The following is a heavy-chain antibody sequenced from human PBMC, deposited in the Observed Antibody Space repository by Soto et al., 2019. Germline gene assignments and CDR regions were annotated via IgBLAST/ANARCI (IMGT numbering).Heavy chain of an antibody. V-gene: IGHV4-61*01. J-gene: IGHJ6*02. CDR3: MKAHESGDFLGMSV. Sequence: SETLSLTCTVSGGSVSTGMKYWGWVRQPPGKALEFIGYMYKTGETLLNSSLKSRVTLSMETSKNQFSLTLSSVTAADTAVYFCMKAHESGDFLGMSVWGPGTTVTAP. CDR2: MYKTGET. CDR1: GGSVSTGMKY. D-gene: IGHD3-10*01.